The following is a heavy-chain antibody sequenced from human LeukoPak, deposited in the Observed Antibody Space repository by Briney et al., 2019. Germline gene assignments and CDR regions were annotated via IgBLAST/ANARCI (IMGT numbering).Heavy chain of an antibody. CDR2: INSDGSST. CDR3: AREAMVRGVLNYYYYYGMDV. J-gene: IGHJ6*04. CDR1: GFTFSSYW. Sequence: GGSLRLSCAASGFTFSSYWMHWVRQAPGKGLEWVSRINSDGSSTSYADSVKGRFTISRDNAKNTLYLQMNSLRAEDTAVYYCAREAMVRGVLNYYYYYGMDVWGKGTTVTVSS. V-gene: IGHV3-74*01. D-gene: IGHD3-10*01.